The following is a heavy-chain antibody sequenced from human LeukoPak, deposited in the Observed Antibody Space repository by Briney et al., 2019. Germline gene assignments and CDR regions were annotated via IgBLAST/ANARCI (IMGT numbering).Heavy chain of an antibody. CDR1: GFTFRSYS. Sequence: GGSMRLSSAASGFTFRSYSMNWVRQAPGKGLEWVSFISTTGHTIYDADFAKGRFTVSRDNAKNSLYLQMSRLRVDDTAIYYCARDGGPTCAGGCEQGDYWGQGTLVTVSS. CDR3: ARDGGPTCAGGCEQGDY. J-gene: IGHJ4*02. V-gene: IGHV3-48*01. CDR2: ISTTGHTI. D-gene: IGHD2-21*01.